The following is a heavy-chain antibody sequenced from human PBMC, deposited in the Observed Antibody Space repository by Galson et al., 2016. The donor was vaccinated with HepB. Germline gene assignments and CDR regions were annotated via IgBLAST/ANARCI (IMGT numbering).Heavy chain of an antibody. Sequence: ASGYSFITYGISWVRQAPGQGLEWMGWIRPTNGDTSYAQNLQGRVTMTTDTSTSTAYMELRNLRSDDTAVYYCARLEPPAAMYFYYGMDVWGQGTTVTVSS. J-gene: IGHJ6*02. CDR1: GYSFITYG. CDR3: ARLEPPAAMYFYYGMDV. V-gene: IGHV1-18*01. D-gene: IGHD2-2*01. CDR2: IRPTNGDT.